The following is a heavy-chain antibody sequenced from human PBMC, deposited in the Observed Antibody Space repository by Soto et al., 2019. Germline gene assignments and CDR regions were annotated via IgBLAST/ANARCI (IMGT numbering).Heavy chain of an antibody. CDR3: ARGKRWFDP. Sequence: EVQLVESGGGLVQPGGSLRLSCVASGFTVSSNYMKWVRQAPGKGLEWVSILHSGGATNFADSVQGRFAISRDNSNNTLYLQMNSLTVEGTAVYYCARGKRWFDPWGQGTLVTVSS. CDR1: GFTVSSNY. V-gene: IGHV3-66*01. J-gene: IGHJ5*02. D-gene: IGHD6-25*01. CDR2: LHSGGAT.